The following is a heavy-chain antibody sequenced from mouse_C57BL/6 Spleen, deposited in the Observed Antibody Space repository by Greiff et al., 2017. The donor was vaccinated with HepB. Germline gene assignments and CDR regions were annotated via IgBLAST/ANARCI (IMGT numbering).Heavy chain of an antibody. CDR1: GYTFTTYP. J-gene: IGHJ2*01. Sequence: VQLVESGAELVKPGASVKMSCKASGYTFTTYPIEWMKQNHGKSLEWIGNFHPYNDDTKYNEKFKGKATLTVEKSSSTVYLELSRLTSDDSAVYYCARGYYGSSYGYYFDYWGQGTTLTVSS. CDR3: ARGYYGSSYGYYFDY. CDR2: FHPYNDDT. D-gene: IGHD1-1*01. V-gene: IGHV1-47*01.